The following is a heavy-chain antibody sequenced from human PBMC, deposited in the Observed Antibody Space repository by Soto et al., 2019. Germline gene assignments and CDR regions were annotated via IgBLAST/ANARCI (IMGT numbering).Heavy chain of an antibody. V-gene: IGHV4-4*07. CDR1: GGSISSYY. D-gene: IGHD6-6*01. Sequence: KPSETLSLTCTVSGGSISSYYWSWIRQPAGKGLEWIGRIYTSGSTNYNPSLKSRVTMSVDTSKNQFSLKLSSVTAADTAVYYCARLTSYSSSTILDYWGQGTLVTVSS. J-gene: IGHJ4*02. CDR3: ARLTSYSSSTILDY. CDR2: IYTSGST.